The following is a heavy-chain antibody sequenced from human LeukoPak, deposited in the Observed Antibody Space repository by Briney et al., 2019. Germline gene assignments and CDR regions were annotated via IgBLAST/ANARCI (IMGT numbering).Heavy chain of an antibody. D-gene: IGHD7-27*01. CDR2: INHSGST. V-gene: IGHV4-34*01. J-gene: IGHJ5*02. CDR3: ARGRANWGSRYWFDP. CDR1: GGSFSGYY. Sequence: SETLSLTCAVYGGSFSGYYWSWIRQPPGKGLEWIGEINHSGSTNYNPSLKSRVTISVDTSKNQFSLKLSSVTAADTAVYYCARGRANWGSRYWFDPWGQGTLVTVSS.